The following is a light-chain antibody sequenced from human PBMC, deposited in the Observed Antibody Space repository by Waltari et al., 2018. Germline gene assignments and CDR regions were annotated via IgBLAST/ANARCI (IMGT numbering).Light chain of an antibody. CDR3: CSYAGSSTFDV. V-gene: IGLV2-23*02. J-gene: IGLJ1*01. CDR2: EVA. CDR1: SNDIGSYKL. Sequence: QSALTKPASVSGSPGQSITISCTGTSNDIGSYKLFSLYQQHPGKAPTPIIFEVAKRPSGVSSRFSGSKSGNIASLTISGLQAEDEADYYCCSYAGSSTFDVFGTGTKVTV.